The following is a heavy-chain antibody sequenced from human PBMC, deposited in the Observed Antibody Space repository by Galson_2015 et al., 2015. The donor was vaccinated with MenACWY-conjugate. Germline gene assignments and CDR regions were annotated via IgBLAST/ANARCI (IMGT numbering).Heavy chain of an antibody. Sequence: SVKVSCKASGYIFTNYGIHWVRQAPGQSLEWMGWIDGGNGNTKYSQKFQGRVTITRDTSASTAYMALSSLRSEDTAVYYCVVRGVSLGSEFWGQGTLVTVSS. J-gene: IGHJ4*02. D-gene: IGHD3-10*01. CDR3: VVRGVSLGSEF. V-gene: IGHV1-3*01. CDR1: GYIFTNYG. CDR2: IDGGNGNT.